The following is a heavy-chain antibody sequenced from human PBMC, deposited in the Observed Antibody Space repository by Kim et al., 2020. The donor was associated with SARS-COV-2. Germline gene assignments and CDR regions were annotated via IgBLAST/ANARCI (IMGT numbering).Heavy chain of an antibody. V-gene: IGHV3-49*03. CDR1: GFTFGDYA. J-gene: IGHJ6*02. CDR3: TRATNVNSSGPRKPMDV. D-gene: IGHD3-22*01. Sequence: GGSLRLSCTASGFTFGDYAMSWFRQAPGKGLEWVGFIRSKAYGGTTEYAASVKGRFTISRDDSKSIAYLQMNSLKTEDTAVYYCTRATNVNSSGPRKPMDVWGQGTTVTVSS. CDR2: IRSKAYGGTT.